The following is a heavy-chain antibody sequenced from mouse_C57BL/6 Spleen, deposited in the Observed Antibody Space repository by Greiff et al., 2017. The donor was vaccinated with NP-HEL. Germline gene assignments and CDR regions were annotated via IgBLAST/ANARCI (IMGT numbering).Heavy chain of an antibody. CDR2: INPYNGGT. V-gene: IGHV1-19*01. J-gene: IGHJ3*01. CDR3: ARGGYYSNGAWFAY. CDR1: GYTFTDYY. Sequence: EVKLVESGPVLVKPGASVKMSCKASGYTFTDYYMNWVKQSHGKSLEWIGVINPYNGGTSYNQKFKGKATLTVDKSSSTAYMELNSLTSEDSAVYYCARGGYYSNGAWFAYWGQGTLVTVSA. D-gene: IGHD2-5*01.